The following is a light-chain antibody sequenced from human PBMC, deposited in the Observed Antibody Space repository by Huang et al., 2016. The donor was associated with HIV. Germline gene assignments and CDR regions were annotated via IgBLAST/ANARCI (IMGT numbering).Light chain of an antibody. CDR1: QSVGSY. Sequence: PGGTGTISCKASQSVGSYVAWHQQRPGQSPRLLLYDTSNRAAGIPTRFSGSGSGTDFTLTISGLESGDLGVFYCQQRSTWPLTFGGGTKVA. V-gene: IGKV3-11*01. CDR2: DTS. J-gene: IGKJ4*01. CDR3: QQRSTWPLT.